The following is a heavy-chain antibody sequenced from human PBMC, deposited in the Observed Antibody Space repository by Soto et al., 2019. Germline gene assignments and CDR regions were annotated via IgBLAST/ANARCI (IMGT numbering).Heavy chain of an antibody. CDR1: GYTFTSYD. Sequence: ASVKVSCKASGYTFTSYDINGVRQATGQGLEWMGWMNPNSGNTGYAQKFQGRVTMTRNTSISTAYMELSSLRSEDTAVYYCARRRIAVAGNWFDPWGQGTLVTVSS. J-gene: IGHJ5*02. D-gene: IGHD6-19*01. CDR2: MNPNSGNT. V-gene: IGHV1-8*01. CDR3: ARRRIAVAGNWFDP.